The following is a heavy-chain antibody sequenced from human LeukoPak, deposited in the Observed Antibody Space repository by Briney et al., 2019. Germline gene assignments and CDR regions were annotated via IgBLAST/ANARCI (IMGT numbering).Heavy chain of an antibody. J-gene: IGHJ4*02. V-gene: IGHV4-39*07. CDR2: VFYTGKT. CDR3: ARVFDS. Sequence: PSETLSLTCTLSVGSVSTSDYYWGWIRQSPVKGLECIGDVFYTGKTNYNPSLRGRATISIDTSKNQFSLKLTYVTAADTAVYSCARVFDSWGQGTLVTVSS. CDR1: VGSVSTSDYY.